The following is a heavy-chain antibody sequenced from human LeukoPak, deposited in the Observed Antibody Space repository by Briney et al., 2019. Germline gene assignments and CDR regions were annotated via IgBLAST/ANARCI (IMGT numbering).Heavy chain of an antibody. CDR1: GFTFSDYA. CDR2: ISYDGSNK. V-gene: IGHV3-30*04. D-gene: IGHD6-6*01. J-gene: IGHJ4*02. CDR3: ARGHSSSSAYFDY. Sequence: PGGSLRLSCAASGFTFSDYAMHWVRQAPGKGLEWVAVISYDGSNKYYADSVKGRFTISRDNSKNTLYLQMNSLRAEDTAVYYCARGHSSSSAYFDYWGQGTLVTVSS.